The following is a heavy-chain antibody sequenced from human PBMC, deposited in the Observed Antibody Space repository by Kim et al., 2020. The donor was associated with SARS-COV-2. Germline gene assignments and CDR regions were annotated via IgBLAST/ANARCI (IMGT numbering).Heavy chain of an antibody. CDR1: GGSISSYY. V-gene: IGHV4-59*01. D-gene: IGHD1-26*01. CDR3: ARGPISGSYFWFDP. Sequence: SETQSLTCTVSGGSISSYYWSWIRQPPGKGLEWIGYIYYSGSTNYNPSLKSRVTISVDTSKNQFSLKLSSVTAADTAVYYCARGPISGSYFWFDPWGQGTLVTVSS. CDR2: IYYSGST. J-gene: IGHJ5*02.